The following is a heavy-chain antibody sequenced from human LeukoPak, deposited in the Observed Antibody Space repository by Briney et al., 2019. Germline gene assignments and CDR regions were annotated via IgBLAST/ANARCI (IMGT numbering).Heavy chain of an antibody. V-gene: IGHV3-7*05. CDR2: IKQDGSEK. D-gene: IGHD6-13*01. J-gene: IGHJ4*02. CDR3: ASRIAAAARFDY. CDR1: GFTFSSHW. Sequence: GGSLRLSCAASGFTFSSHWMSWVRQAPGKRLEWVANIKQDGSEKDYVDSVKGRFTISRGNAKNSLYLQMNNLRAEDTAIYYCASRIAAAARFDYWGQGTLVTVSS.